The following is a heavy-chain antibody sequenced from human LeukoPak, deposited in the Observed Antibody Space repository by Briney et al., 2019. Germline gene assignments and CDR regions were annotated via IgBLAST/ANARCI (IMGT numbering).Heavy chain of an antibody. J-gene: IGHJ4*02. V-gene: IGHV1-2*02. CDR2: INPNSGGT. CDR3: ARASVDTAITIDY. Sequence: ASVKVSCKASGYTFTGYYMHWVRQAPGQGLEWMGWINPNSGGTNYAQKFQGRVTMTRDTSISTAYMELSRLRSDDTAVYYCARASVDTAITIDYWGQGTLVTVSS. CDR1: GYTFTGYY. D-gene: IGHD5-18*01.